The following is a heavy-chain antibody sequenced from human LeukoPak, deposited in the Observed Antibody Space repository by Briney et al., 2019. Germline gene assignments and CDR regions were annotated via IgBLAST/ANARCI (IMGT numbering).Heavy chain of an antibody. CDR1: GGSISSYY. CDR3: ARVGWGDYDTDY. CDR2: IYYSGST. J-gene: IGHJ4*02. Sequence: SETLSLTCTVSGGSISSYYWRWIRQPPGKGLEWIGYIYYSGSTNYNPSLKSRVTISVDTSKNQFSLKLSSVTAADTAVYYCARVGWGDYDTDYWGQGTLVTVSS. V-gene: IGHV4-59*01. D-gene: IGHD4-17*01.